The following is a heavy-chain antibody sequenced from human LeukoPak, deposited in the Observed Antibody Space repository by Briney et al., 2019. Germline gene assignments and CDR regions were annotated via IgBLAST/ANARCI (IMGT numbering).Heavy chain of an antibody. J-gene: IGHJ5*02. CDR2: TYYRSKWYN. Sequence: SQTLSLTCAISGDSVSSSSAAWNWIRQSPSRGLEWLGRTYYRSKWYNDYAVSVKSRITINPDTSKNQFSLQLNSVTPEDTAVYYCARERHVSPGAAAGLYNWFDPWGQGTLVTVSS. CDR3: ARERHVSPGAAAGLYNWFDP. V-gene: IGHV6-1*01. D-gene: IGHD6-13*01. CDR1: GDSVSSSSAA.